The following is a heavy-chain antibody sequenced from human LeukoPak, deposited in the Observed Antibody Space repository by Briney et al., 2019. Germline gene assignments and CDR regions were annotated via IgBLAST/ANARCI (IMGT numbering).Heavy chain of an antibody. Sequence: ASVKVSCKASGYTFTSYGISWVRQAPGQGLEWMGWISAYNGNTNYAQKLQGRVTMTTDTSTSTAYMELRSLRSDDTAVYCCARTHYDYVWGSYRFDYWGQGTLVTVSS. D-gene: IGHD3-16*02. CDR3: ARTHYDYVWGSYRFDY. J-gene: IGHJ4*02. CDR2: ISAYNGNT. CDR1: GYTFTSYG. V-gene: IGHV1-18*01.